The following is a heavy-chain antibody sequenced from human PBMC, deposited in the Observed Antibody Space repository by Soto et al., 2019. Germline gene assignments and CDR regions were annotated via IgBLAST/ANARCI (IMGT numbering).Heavy chain of an antibody. Sequence: QVQLVQSGAEVKKPGSSVKVSCKASGGTFSSYAISWVRQAPGQGLEWMGGIIPIFGTANYAQKFQGRVTITADESTSTAYMELSSLRSEDTAVHYSAREALGIFGVVISYYYGMDVWGQGTTVTVSS. CDR2: IIPIFGTA. V-gene: IGHV1-69*01. J-gene: IGHJ6*02. CDR1: GGTFSSYA. D-gene: IGHD3-3*01. CDR3: AREALGIFGVVISYYYGMDV.